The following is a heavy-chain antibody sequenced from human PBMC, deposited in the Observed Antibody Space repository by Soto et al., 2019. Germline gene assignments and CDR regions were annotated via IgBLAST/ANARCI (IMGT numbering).Heavy chain of an antibody. CDR3: ARDSKDIVLMVYAISIDY. D-gene: IGHD2-8*01. CDR2: ISVYNGNT. Sequence: QVQLVQSGAEVKKPGASVKVSCKAAGYTFTSYGISWVRQAPGQGLEWMGWISVYNGNTNYAQKLQGRVTMTTDTSTSTAYMELRSLRSDDTAVYYCARDSKDIVLMVYAISIDYWGQGTLVTVSS. CDR1: GYTFTSYG. J-gene: IGHJ4*02. V-gene: IGHV1-18*01.